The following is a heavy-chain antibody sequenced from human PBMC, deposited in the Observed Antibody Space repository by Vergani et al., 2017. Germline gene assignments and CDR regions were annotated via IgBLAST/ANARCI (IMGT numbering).Heavy chain of an antibody. D-gene: IGHD2-2*01. V-gene: IGHV1-69*01. J-gene: IGHJ6*02. Sequence: QVQLVQSGAEVKKPGSSVKVSCKASGGTFSSYAISWVRQAPGQGLEWMGGIIPIFGTANYAQKFQGRVTITADESTSTAYMELSSLRSEDTAVDYCASPDGYCSSTSCSYYYYYSMDVWGQGP. CDR2: IIPIFGTA. CDR1: GGTFSSYA. CDR3: ASPDGYCSSTSCSYYYYYSMDV.